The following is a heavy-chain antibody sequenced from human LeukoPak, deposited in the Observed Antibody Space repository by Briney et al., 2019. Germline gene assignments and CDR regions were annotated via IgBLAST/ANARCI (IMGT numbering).Heavy chain of an antibody. D-gene: IGHD3-10*01. CDR1: GGTFSSYA. CDR2: IIPIFGTA. CDR3: ARGERDYYGSGSYYSFDY. J-gene: IGHJ4*02. V-gene: IGHV1-69*05. Sequence: SVKVSCKASGGTFSSYAISWLRQAPGQGLEWMGGIIPIFGTANYAQKFQGRVTITTDESTSTAYMEPSSLRSEDTAVYYCARGERDYYGSGSYYSFDYWGQGTLVTVSS.